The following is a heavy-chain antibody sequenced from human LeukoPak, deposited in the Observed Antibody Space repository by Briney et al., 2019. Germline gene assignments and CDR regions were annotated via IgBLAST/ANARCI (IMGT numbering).Heavy chain of an antibody. CDR3: ARGARAGYNLEPFDY. J-gene: IGHJ4*02. V-gene: IGHV4-59*08. Sequence: SETLSLTCTVSGGSMSSYYWSWIRQPPGKGLEWIGYIYYSGSTKYNPSLKSRVTISVDTSKNQFSLKLSSGTAADTAVYYCARGARAGYNLEPFDYWGQGTLVTVSS. CDR1: GGSMSSYY. D-gene: IGHD5-24*01. CDR2: IYYSGST.